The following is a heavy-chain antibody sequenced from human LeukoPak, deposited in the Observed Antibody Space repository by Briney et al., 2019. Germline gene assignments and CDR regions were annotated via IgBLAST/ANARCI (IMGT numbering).Heavy chain of an antibody. V-gene: IGHV4-31*03. Sequence: KVSETLSLTCTVSGGSISSGGYYWSWIRQHPGKGLEWIGYIYYSGSTYYNPSLKSRVTISVDTSKNQFSLKLSSVTAADTAVYYCARVELSYSFYYYMDVWGKGTTVTVSS. CDR2: IYYSGST. CDR3: ARVELSYSFYYYMDV. CDR1: GGSISSGGYY. D-gene: IGHD1-26*01. J-gene: IGHJ6*03.